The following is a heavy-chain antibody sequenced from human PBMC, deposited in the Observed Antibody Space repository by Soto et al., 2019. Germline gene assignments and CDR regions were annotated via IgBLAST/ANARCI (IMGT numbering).Heavy chain of an antibody. V-gene: IGHV1-69*13. J-gene: IGHJ6*02. D-gene: IGHD3-22*01. Sequence: SAKVSCKASGGTFSSYAISWVRQAPGQGLEWMGGIIPIFGTANYAQKFQGRVTITADESTSTAYMELSSLRSEETAVYYCARGYYDSSGYYFSVYYYGMDVWGQGTTVTVSS. CDR3: ARGYYDSSGYYFSVYYYGMDV. CDR1: GGTFSSYA. CDR2: IIPIFGTA.